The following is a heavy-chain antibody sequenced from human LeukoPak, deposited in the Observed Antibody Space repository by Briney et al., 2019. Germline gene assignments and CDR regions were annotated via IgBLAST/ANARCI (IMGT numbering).Heavy chain of an antibody. CDR2: INGDGRNI. V-gene: IGHV3-74*01. Sequence: GGSLRLSCSASGFSFSSYWMHWVRQDPRKGLVWVSRINGDGRNINYADSVRGRFTISRDNAKNTLYLQMNTLRVEDTAVYYCTRDLMDYDVSTGLHHYYMDVWGQGTTVTVSS. J-gene: IGHJ6*02. D-gene: IGHD3-9*01. CDR1: GFSFSSYW. CDR3: TRDLMDYDVSTGLHHYYMDV.